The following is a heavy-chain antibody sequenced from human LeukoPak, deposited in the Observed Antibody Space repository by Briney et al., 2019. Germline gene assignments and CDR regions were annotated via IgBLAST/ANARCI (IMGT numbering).Heavy chain of an antibody. Sequence: GESLKISCKGSGYGFTSYWIGWVRQMPGKGLEWMGIIYPGDSDTRYSPSFQGQVTISADKSISTAYLQWSSLKASDTAMYYCARPNSSSWYEGGWFDPWGQGTLVTVSS. CDR3: ARPNSSSWYEGGWFDP. V-gene: IGHV5-51*01. J-gene: IGHJ5*02. CDR2: IYPGDSDT. D-gene: IGHD6-13*01. CDR1: GYGFTSYW.